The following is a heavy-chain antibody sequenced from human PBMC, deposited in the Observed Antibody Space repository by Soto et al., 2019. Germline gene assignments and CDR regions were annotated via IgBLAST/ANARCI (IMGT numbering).Heavy chain of an antibody. Sequence: LRLSCAASGFIFSNYAMSWVRQAPGRGLEWVSAISGSGATTYYPDSVKGRFTISRDNSKNTLYLQMNNLRADDTAVYYCTKGGIPRRYNIPKVDFDYWGQGSLVTVSS. V-gene: IGHV3-23*01. D-gene: IGHD1-1*01. J-gene: IGHJ4*02. CDR2: ISGSGATT. CDR1: GFIFSNYA. CDR3: TKGGIPRRYNIPKVDFDY.